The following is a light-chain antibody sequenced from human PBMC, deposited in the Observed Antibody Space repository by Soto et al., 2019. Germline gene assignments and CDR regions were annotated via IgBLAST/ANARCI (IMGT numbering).Light chain of an antibody. CDR2: GAS. V-gene: IGKV3-20*01. J-gene: IGKJ4*01. CDR3: QQANSFPLT. CDR1: QSVSSSY. Sequence: ENVLTQSPGTLSLSPGERATLSCRASQSVSSSYLAWYQQKPGQAPRLLIYGASSRATGIPDRFSGSGSGTDFTLTISSLQPEDIATYYCQQANSFPLTFGGGTKVEIK.